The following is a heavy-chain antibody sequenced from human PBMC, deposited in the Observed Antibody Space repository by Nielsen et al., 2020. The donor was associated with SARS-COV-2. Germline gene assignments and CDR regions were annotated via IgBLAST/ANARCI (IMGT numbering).Heavy chain of an antibody. CDR3: ARSRGDSSGYYSNTHFDY. Sequence: GGSLRLSCAASGFTFDDYGMSWVRQAPGKGLEWVSGINWNGGSTGYADSVKGRFTISRDNAKNSLYLQMNSLRVEDTAEYFCARSRGDSSGYYSNTHFDYWGQGIPVTVSS. V-gene: IGHV3-20*04. CDR2: INWNGGST. CDR1: GFTFDDYG. J-gene: IGHJ4*02. D-gene: IGHD3-22*01.